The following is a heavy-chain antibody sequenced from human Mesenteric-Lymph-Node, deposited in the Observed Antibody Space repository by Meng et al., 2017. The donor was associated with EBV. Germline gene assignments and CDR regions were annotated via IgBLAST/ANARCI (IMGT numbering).Heavy chain of an antibody. V-gene: IGHV4-34*02. Sequence: HVQLQQWAAGLLKPPGPLSLTCAFYGGSLSGYYWHWIRQPPGKGLEWIGEVDHRGSTNYNPSLKSRVTISLDTSKNQFSLKLTSVTAADTAVYYCARAQWRRGYGLFLTKGDSFDPWGQGTLVTVSS. CDR2: VDHRGST. D-gene: IGHD3-22*01. CDR1: GGSLSGYY. J-gene: IGHJ5*02. CDR3: ARAQWRRGYGLFLTKGDSFDP.